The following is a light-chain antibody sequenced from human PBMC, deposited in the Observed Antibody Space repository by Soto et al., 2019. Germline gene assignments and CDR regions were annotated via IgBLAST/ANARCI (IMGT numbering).Light chain of an antibody. J-gene: IGKJ1*01. V-gene: IGKV1-39*01. CDR2: AAS. CDR1: QSISTY. CDR3: QQSYSRLWT. Sequence: DIQMTQSPSSLSASVGDRVTITCRASQSISTYLNWYQQNPGKAPKLLIYAASSLQSGIPSRFSGSGSGTDFTLTISSLQPEDFATYYCQQSYSRLWTFGQGTKVEIK.